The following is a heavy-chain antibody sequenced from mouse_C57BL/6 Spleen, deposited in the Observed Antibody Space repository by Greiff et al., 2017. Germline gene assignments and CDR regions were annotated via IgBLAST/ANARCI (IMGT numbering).Heavy chain of an antibody. J-gene: IGHJ2*01. CDR3: ANLLLDDY. CDR1: GYTFTSYW. Sequence: VQLQQPGAELVRPGSSVKLSCKASGYTFTSYWMDWVKQRPGQGLEWIGNIYPSDSETHYNQKFKDKATLTVDKSSSTAYMQLSSLTSEDSAVYYCANLLLDDYWGQGTTRTVSS. D-gene: IGHD2-1*01. CDR2: IYPSDSET. V-gene: IGHV1-61*01.